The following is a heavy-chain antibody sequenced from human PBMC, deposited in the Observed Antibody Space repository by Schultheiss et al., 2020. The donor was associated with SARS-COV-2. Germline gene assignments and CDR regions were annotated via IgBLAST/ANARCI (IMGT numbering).Heavy chain of an antibody. CDR3: ARGGPVYSSSWYWFDP. J-gene: IGHJ5*02. D-gene: IGHD6-13*01. CDR1: GGSFSGYY. CDR2: INHSGST. V-gene: IGHV4-34*01. Sequence: SETLSLTCVVYGGSFSGYYWSWIRQPPGKGLEWIGEINHSGSTNYNPSLKSRVTISVDTSKNQFSLKLSSVTAADTAVYYCARGGPVYSSSWYWFDPWGQGTLVTVSS.